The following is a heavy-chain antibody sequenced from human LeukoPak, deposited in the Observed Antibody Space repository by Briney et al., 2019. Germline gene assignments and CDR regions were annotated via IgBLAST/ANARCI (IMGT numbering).Heavy chain of an antibody. J-gene: IGHJ6*03. CDR2: ISGYNGNT. Sequence: ASVKVSCKASGYTFTSYGISWVRQAPGQGLEWMGWISGYNGNTNYAQKLQGRVTMTTDTSTSTAYMELRSLRSDDTAVYYCARDLGRRCSGGRCYYYYNYMDVWGKGTTVTISS. CDR3: ARDLGRRCSGGRCYYYYNYMDV. D-gene: IGHD2-15*01. V-gene: IGHV1-18*01. CDR1: GYTFTSYG.